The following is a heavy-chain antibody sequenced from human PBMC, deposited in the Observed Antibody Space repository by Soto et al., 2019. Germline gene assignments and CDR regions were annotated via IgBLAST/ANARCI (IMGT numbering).Heavy chain of an antibody. CDR1: GFTFSSYG. CDR3: VRNRELGLGRYFDS. V-gene: IGHV3-7*01. D-gene: IGHD7-27*01. J-gene: IGHJ4*02. CDR2: IKQDGTIK. Sequence: GGSLRLSCAASGFTFSSYGMHWVRQAPGKGLEWVANIKQDGTIKYYADSVKGRFTISRDNAKNSLYLETNSLRAEDTAVYYCVRNRELGLGRYFDSWGQGTLVTVSS.